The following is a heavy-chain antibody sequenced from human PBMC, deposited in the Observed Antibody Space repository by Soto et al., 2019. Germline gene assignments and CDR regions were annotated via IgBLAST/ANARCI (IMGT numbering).Heavy chain of an antibody. CDR3: ARDHNWSFDY. CDR1: GFGFGSYS. Sequence: PWGSLRLSCAASGFGFGSYSLTLFRHAPLKWLECVSYISSTSKNTIYYADSVKGRFTISRDNAQNSLYLQMNSLRDEDTAVYYCARDHNWSFDYWGQGIPVTVS. J-gene: IGHJ4*02. D-gene: IGHD1-20*01. V-gene: IGHV3-48*02. CDR2: ISSTSKNTI.